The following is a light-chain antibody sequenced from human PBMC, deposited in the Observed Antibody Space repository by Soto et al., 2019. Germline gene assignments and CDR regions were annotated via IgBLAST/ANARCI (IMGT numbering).Light chain of an antibody. CDR2: AAS. CDR3: QQYSNWPLYT. Sequence: EIVLTQSPGTLSLSPGERATLSCRASQRVSSSFLAWYQQRPGQAPRLLIYAASSRATDIPARFTGRGSGTEFTLTISSLQPEDFAVYFCQQYSNWPLYTFGQGTKLEI. J-gene: IGKJ2*01. CDR1: QRVSSSF. V-gene: IGKV3-15*01.